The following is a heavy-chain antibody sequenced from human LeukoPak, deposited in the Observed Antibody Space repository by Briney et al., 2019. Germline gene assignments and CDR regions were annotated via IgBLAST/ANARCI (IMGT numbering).Heavy chain of an antibody. D-gene: IGHD6-19*01. Sequence: PGGSLRLSCAASGFTFSSYAMSWVRQAPGKGLEWVSAISGRGYSTYYADSVKGRFTISRDNSKNTLFLQMNSLRAEDTAVYYCAKETVAAPPIDYWGQGTLVTVSS. J-gene: IGHJ4*02. V-gene: IGHV3-23*01. CDR2: ISGRGYST. CDR1: GFTFSSYA. CDR3: AKETVAAPPIDY.